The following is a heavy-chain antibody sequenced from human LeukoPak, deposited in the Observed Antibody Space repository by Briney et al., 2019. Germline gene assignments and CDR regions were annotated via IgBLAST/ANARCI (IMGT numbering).Heavy chain of an antibody. CDR2: ISSSSSTI. V-gene: IGHV3-48*04. CDR3: ARAGHVHEENYFDY. CDR1: GFSFSSHA. J-gene: IGHJ4*02. Sequence: PGGSLRLSCAASGFSFSSHALNWVRQVPGKGLEWLSYISSSSSTILYADSVKGRFTISRDNAKNSLYLQMNSLRAEDTAVYYCARAGHVHEENYFDYWGQGTLVTVSS.